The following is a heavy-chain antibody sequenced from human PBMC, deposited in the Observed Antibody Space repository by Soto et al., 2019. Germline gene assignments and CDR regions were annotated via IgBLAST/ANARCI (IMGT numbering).Heavy chain of an antibody. CDR1: GYTFTGYY. V-gene: IGHV1-2*02. CDR3: ARDMVGYCSSTSCYRAFYYYYYGMDV. J-gene: IGHJ6*02. Sequence: ASVKVSCKASGYTFTGYYMHWVRQAPGQGLEWMGWINPNSGGTNYAQKFQGRVTMTRDTSISTAYMELSRLRSDDTAVYYCARDMVGYCSSTSCYRAFYYYYYGMDVWGQGTTVTVSS. D-gene: IGHD2-2*03. CDR2: INPNSGGT.